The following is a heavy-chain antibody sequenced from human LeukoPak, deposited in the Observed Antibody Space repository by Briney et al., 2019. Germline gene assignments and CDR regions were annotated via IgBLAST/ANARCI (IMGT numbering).Heavy chain of an antibody. V-gene: IGHV4-30-4*01. CDR2: IYYSGST. CDR1: GGSIGSGDYY. J-gene: IGHJ4*02. CDR3: ARVQRYCSGGSCYGGGYFDY. D-gene: IGHD2-15*01. Sequence: SETLSLTCTVSGGSIGSGDYYWSWIRQPPGKGLEWIGYIYYSGSTYYNPSLKSRVTTSVDTSKNQFSLKLSSVTAADTAVYYCARVQRYCSGGSCYGGGYFDYWGQGTLVTVSS.